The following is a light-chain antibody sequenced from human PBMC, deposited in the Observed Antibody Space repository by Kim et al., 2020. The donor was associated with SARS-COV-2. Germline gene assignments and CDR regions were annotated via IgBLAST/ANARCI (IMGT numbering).Light chain of an antibody. J-gene: IGKJ2*01. V-gene: IGKV3-15*01. CDR2: GAS. CDR1: QSVSSN. Sequence: EIVMTQSPATLSVSPGERATLSCRASQSVSSNLAWYQQKPGQAPRLLIYGASTRASGIPARFSGTGSGTEFTLTIDSLQSEDFALYYCQQYNNWPPYTFGQGTKLEI. CDR3: QQYNNWPPYT.